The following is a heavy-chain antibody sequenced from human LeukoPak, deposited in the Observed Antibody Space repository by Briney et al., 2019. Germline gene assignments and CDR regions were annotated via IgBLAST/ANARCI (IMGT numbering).Heavy chain of an antibody. CDR3: ARDLPYYYDSSGSTPVDY. CDR1: GYTFTSYD. D-gene: IGHD3-22*01. CDR2: ISAYNGNT. V-gene: IGHV1-18*01. Sequence: TSVKVSCKASGYTFTSYDISWVRQAPGQGLEWMGWISAYNGNTNYAQKLQGRVTMATDTSTSTAYMELRSLRSDDTAVYYCARDLPYYYDSSGSTPVDYWGQGTLVTVSS. J-gene: IGHJ4*02.